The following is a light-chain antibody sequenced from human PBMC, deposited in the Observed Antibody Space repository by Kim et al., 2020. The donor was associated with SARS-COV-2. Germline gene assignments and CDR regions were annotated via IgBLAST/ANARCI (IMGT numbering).Light chain of an antibody. V-gene: IGLV2-14*03. CDR1: SGGVGSYNY. CDR2: DVT. Sequence: VSGSPEQSTNISCTGTSGGVGSYNYVSWYQPHPDKAPKLIIYDVTTRPSGVSNRFSGSKSGNTASLTISGLQAEDEADYTSSSTRVFGGGTKLTVL. CDR3: SSTRV. J-gene: IGLJ2*01.